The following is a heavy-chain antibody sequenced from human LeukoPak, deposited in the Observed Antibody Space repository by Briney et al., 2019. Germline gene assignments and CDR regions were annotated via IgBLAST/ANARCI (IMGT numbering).Heavy chain of an antibody. V-gene: IGHV6-1*01. CDR3: ARASSGRFDY. Sequence: SQTLSLACAISGDSVSSILTTWNWIRQSPSSGLEWLGRTYYRSKWLNDYEVSVKSRITINPDTSKNQFSLQLNSVTPEDTAVYYCARASSGRFDYWGQGTLVTVSS. J-gene: IGHJ4*02. CDR1: GDSVSSILTT. D-gene: IGHD1-26*01. CDR2: TYYRSKWLN.